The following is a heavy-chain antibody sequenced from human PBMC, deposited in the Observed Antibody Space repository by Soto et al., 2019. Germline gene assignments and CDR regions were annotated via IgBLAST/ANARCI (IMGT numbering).Heavy chain of an antibody. D-gene: IGHD6-6*01. V-gene: IGHV3-48*03. CDR3: ARDVARIAARDAFDI. CDR2: ISSSGSTI. J-gene: IGHJ3*02. Sequence: EVQLVESGGGLVQPGGSLRLSCAASGFTFSSYEMNWVRQAPGKGLEWVSYISSSGSTIYYADSVKGRFTISRDNAKNSLYLQMNSLRAEDTAVYYCARDVARIAARDAFDIWGQGTMVTVSS. CDR1: GFTFSSYE.